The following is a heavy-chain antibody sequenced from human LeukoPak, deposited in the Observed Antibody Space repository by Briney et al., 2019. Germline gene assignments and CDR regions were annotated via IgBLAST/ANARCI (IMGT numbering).Heavy chain of an antibody. J-gene: IGHJ4*02. D-gene: IGHD3-22*01. Sequence: ASVKVSCKASGYTFTSYGISWVRQAPGQGLEWIGWISVYNGHTNYAQMPRDRVIMTTDTSTSTAYLELRSLRSDDTAVYYCVRDFPMIQTYFEYWGQGTLVTVSS. CDR2: ISVYNGHT. CDR3: VRDFPMIQTYFEY. CDR1: GYTFTSYG. V-gene: IGHV1-18*01.